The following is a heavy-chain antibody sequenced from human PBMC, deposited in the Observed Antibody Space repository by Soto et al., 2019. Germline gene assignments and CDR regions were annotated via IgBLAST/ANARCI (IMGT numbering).Heavy chain of an antibody. CDR2: INPRGDIT. J-gene: IGHJ6*02. D-gene: IGHD2-15*01. V-gene: IGHV1-46*01. CDR3: ARDKIVVVVAASRWYYGMDV. Sequence: ASVKVSCKASGFSFSDYFMHWVRQAPGQGLEWMGIINPRGDITNYAQKFQGRVSITRDTSTSTVYMALSSLRYEDTAVYYCARDKIVVVVAASRWYYGMDVWG. CDR1: GFSFSDYF.